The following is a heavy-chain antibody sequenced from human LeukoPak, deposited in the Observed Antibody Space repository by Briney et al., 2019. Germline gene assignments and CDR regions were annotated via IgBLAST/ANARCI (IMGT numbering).Heavy chain of an antibody. CDR1: GFTFSSYS. CDR2: ISSSSSYI. CDR3: ARGAFSSSGNYYYYYYMDV. J-gene: IGHJ6*03. D-gene: IGHD6-6*01. V-gene: IGHV3-21*04. Sequence: PGGSLRLSCAASGFTFSSYSMNWVRQAPGKGLEWVSSISSSSSYIYYADSVKGRFTISRDNAKNSLYLQMNSLRAEDTAVYYCARGAFSSSGNYYYYYYMDVWGKGTTVTVSS.